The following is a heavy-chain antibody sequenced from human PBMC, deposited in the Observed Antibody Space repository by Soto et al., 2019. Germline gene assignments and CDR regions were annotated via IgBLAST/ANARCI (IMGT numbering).Heavy chain of an antibody. D-gene: IGHD6-19*01. CDR1: GFSFSDYD. V-gene: IGHV3-13*01. Sequence: GGSLRLSCTASGFSFSDYDMHWVRQAPGKGLEWVSAIGTAGDTYYPGSVKGRFTISRENAKNSLYLQMNSLRAGDTAVYYCARSRSGWSYYYYGMDVWGQGTTVTVSS. CDR3: ARSRSGWSYYYYGMDV. CDR2: IGTAGDT. J-gene: IGHJ6*02.